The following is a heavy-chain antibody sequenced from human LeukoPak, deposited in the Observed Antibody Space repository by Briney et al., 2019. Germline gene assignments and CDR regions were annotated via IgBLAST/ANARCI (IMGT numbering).Heavy chain of an antibody. Sequence: GGSLRLSCAASGFTFDDYAMHWVRHAPGKGLEWVSGISWNSGSIGYADSVKGRFTISRDNAKNSLYLQMNSLRAEDTALYYCAKDRGSGSYSHYYFDYWGQGTLVTVSS. CDR1: GFTFDDYA. V-gene: IGHV3-9*01. J-gene: IGHJ4*02. CDR2: ISWNSGSI. D-gene: IGHD1-26*01. CDR3: AKDRGSGSYSHYYFDY.